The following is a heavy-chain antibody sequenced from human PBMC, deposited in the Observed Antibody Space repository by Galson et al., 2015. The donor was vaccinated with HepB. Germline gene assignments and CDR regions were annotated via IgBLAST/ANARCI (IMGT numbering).Heavy chain of an antibody. CDR2: ISTYNGNT. J-gene: IGHJ4*02. CDR1: GYTFISYG. CDR3: VRDAGRYCSGASCYPGYDY. D-gene: IGHD2-15*01. V-gene: IGHV1-18*01. Sequence: SVKVSCKASGYTFISYGVIWVRQAPGQGLEWMGWISTYNGNTKYAQKFQGRVTMTTDTSTSTAYMDLRSLRSDDTAGYYCVRDAGRYCSGASCYPGYDYWGQGTLVTVSS.